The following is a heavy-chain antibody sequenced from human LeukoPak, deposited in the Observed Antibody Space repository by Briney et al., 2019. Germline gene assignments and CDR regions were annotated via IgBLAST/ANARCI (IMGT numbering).Heavy chain of an antibody. Sequence: SVKVSCKASGGTFSSYAISWVRQAPGQGLEWMGRIIPILGIANYAQKFQGRVTITADKSTSTAYMELSSLRSEDTAVYYCARDRVVVPAAMSGGNWFDPWGQGTLVTVSS. CDR2: IIPILGIA. CDR3: ARDRVVVPAAMSGGNWFDP. J-gene: IGHJ5*02. V-gene: IGHV1-69*04. CDR1: GGTFSSYA. D-gene: IGHD2-2*01.